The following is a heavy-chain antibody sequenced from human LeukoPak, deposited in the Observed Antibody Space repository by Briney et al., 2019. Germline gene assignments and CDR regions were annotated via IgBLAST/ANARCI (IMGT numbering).Heavy chain of an antibody. J-gene: IGHJ6*02. CDR3: AKGGHAEDYYYYYSMDV. Sequence: AGGSLRLSCAASGFTFSSYAMSWVRQAPGKGLEWVSAISGSGGSTYYADSVKGRFTISRDNSKNTLYLQMNSLRAEDTAVYYCAKGGHAEDYYYYYSMDVWGQGTTVTVSS. V-gene: IGHV3-23*01. CDR1: GFTFSSYA. D-gene: IGHD3-10*01. CDR2: ISGSGGST.